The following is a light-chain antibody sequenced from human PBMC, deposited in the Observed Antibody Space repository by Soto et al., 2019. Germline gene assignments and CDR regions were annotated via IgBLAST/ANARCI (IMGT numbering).Light chain of an antibody. J-gene: IGKJ2*01. CDR1: QSVSSN. V-gene: IGKV3-15*01. CDR2: GAS. CDR3: QQYNNWPDHRYT. Sequence: EIVMTQSPATLSVSPGERATLSCRASQSVSSNLAWYQQKPGQAPRLLIYGASTRATGIPARFSGSGSGTEFTLTISSLQYEDFAVYYCQQYNNWPDHRYTFGQGTKLEIK.